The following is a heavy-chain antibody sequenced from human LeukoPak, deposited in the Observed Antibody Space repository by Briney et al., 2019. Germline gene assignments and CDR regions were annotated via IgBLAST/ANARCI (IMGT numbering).Heavy chain of an antibody. CDR2: ISASGGST. Sequence: GGSLRLSCAASGSTFSSNAMSWVRQAPGKGLEWVSGISASGGSTYYADSVKGRFTISRDNSKNTLYLQVNSLRAEDSAVYYCAKGASSGYYYFDYWGQGTLVTVSS. D-gene: IGHD3-22*01. V-gene: IGHV3-23*01. CDR1: GSTFSSNA. J-gene: IGHJ4*02. CDR3: AKGASSGYYYFDY.